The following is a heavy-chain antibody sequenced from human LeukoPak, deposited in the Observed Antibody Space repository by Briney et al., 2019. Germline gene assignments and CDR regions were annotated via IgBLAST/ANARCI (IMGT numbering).Heavy chain of an antibody. CDR3: ARPDCSGGSCSEDAFDI. CDR1: GYTFTGYY. Sequence: ASVKVSCKASGYTFTGYYMHWVRQAPGQELEWVGWINPNSGGTNYAQKFQGRVTMTRDTSISTAYMELSRLRSDDTAVYYCARPDCSGGSCSEDAFDIWGQGTMVTVSS. CDR2: INPNSGGT. V-gene: IGHV1-2*02. D-gene: IGHD2-15*01. J-gene: IGHJ3*02.